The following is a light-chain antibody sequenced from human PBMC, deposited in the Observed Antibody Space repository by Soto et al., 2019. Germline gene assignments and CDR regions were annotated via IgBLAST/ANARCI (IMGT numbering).Light chain of an antibody. V-gene: IGKV1-5*03. J-gene: IGKJ1*01. CDR3: QQYNGT. CDR2: KAS. Sequence: DIQMTQSPSTLSASVGDRVTITCRASQTISNWLAWYQQKAGKAPKLLIYKASSLEGGVPSRFRGSGSGTEFTLTISSLQPDDFATYYCQQYNGTFGQGTKVEIK. CDR1: QTISNW.